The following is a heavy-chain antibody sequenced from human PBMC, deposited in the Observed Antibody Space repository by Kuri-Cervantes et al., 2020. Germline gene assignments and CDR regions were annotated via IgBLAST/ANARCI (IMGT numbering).Heavy chain of an antibody. CDR2: IIPIFGTA. CDR3: ARGPNSILWWWG. J-gene: IGHJ4*02. D-gene: IGHD2-21*01. V-gene: IGHV1-69*05. CDR1: GGTFSSYA. Sequence: SVKVSCKASGGTFSSYAISWVRQAPGQGLEWMGGIIPIFGTANYAQKFQGRVTMTRNTSIGTAYMELSSLRSEDTAVYYCARGPNSILWWWGWGQGTLVTVSS.